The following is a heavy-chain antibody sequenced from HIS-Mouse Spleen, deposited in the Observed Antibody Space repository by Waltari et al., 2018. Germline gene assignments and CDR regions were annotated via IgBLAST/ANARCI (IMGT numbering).Heavy chain of an antibody. Sequence: QLQLQESGPGLVKPSETLSLTCTVSGGSISSSSYYWGWIRQPPGKGREWIGSIYYSGGTYCTPSRKSLVTISVDTSKNQFSLRLSSVTAADTAVYYCAREIPYSSSWYDWYFDLWGRGTLVTVSS. CDR2: IYYSGGT. D-gene: IGHD6-13*01. CDR3: AREIPYSSSWYDWYFDL. J-gene: IGHJ2*01. CDR1: GGSISSSSYY. V-gene: IGHV4-39*07.